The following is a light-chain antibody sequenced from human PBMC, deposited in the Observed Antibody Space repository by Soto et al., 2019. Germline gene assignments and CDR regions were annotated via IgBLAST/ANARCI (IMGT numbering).Light chain of an antibody. Sequence: DIQMTKSPSTLYASVGARVTITCRASQSISSWLAWYQQKPGKAPKLLIYDASSLESGVPSRFSGSGSGTEFTLTISSLQPDDFATYYCQQYNSYQGTFGQGTKVEIK. V-gene: IGKV1-5*01. J-gene: IGKJ1*01. CDR1: QSISSW. CDR3: QQYNSYQGT. CDR2: DAS.